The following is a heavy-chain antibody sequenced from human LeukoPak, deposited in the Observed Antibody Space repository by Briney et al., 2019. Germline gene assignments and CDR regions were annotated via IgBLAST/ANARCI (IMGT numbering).Heavy chain of an antibody. CDR2: IYTGGST. D-gene: IGHD2-21*01. J-gene: IGHJ4*02. CDR1: GVSISSGSYY. CDR3: PRIRYELWAGDQLVKKFFDH. Sequence: PSQNLSLTCTVSGVSISSGSYYWSWIRQPAGKGREFIGRIYTGGSTNYNPSLKSRVTISGDTSKNQLSLLLSSVTASDTGLYYCPRIRYELWAGDQLVKKFFDHGSQGTLLTVSS. V-gene: IGHV4-61*02.